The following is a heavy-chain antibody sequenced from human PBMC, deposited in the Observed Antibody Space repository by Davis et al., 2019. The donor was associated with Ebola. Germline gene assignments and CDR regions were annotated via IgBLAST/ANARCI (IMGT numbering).Heavy chain of an antibody. J-gene: IGHJ4*02. Sequence: MPSETLSLTCTVSGGSISSGGYYWSWIRQHPGKGLEWIGYIYYSGSTYYNPSLKSRVTISVDTSKNQFSLKLSSVTAADTAVYYCARVPMAGTIDYWGQGTLVTVSS. V-gene: IGHV4-31*03. CDR2: IYYSGST. CDR3: ARVPMAGTIDY. CDR1: GGSISSGGYY. D-gene: IGHD6-19*01.